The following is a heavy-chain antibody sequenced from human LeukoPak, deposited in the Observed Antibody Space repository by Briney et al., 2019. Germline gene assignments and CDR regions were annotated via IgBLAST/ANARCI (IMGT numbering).Heavy chain of an antibody. J-gene: IGHJ4*02. CDR2: INPNSGGT. CDR1: GYTFTGYY. Sequence: ASVKVSCKASGYTFTGYYMHWVRQVPGQGLEWMGWINPNSGGTNYAQKFQGRVTMTRDTSISTAYMELSRLRSDDTAVYYCARECWGATTRLYYFDYWGQGTLVTVSS. D-gene: IGHD1-26*01. V-gene: IGHV1-2*02. CDR3: ARECWGATTRLYYFDY.